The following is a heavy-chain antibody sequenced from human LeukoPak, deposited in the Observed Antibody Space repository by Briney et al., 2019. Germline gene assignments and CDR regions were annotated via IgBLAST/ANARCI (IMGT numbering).Heavy chain of an antibody. V-gene: IGHV3-43D*03. D-gene: IGHD3-10*01. CDR1: GFIFDDYA. J-gene: IGHJ6*02. CDR3: AKDISMFRAFKGDYYYYGMDV. Sequence: GGSLRLSCAASGFIFDDYAMYWVRQAPGKGLEWVSLISWDGGTTYYADSVRGRFTISRDNSKKSLYLQMNSLRAEDTALYYCAKDISMFRAFKGDYYYYGMDVWGQGTTVTVSS. CDR2: ISWDGGTT.